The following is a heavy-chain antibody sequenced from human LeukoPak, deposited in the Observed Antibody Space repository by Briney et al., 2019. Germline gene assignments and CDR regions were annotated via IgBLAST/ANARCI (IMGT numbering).Heavy chain of an antibody. D-gene: IGHD1-26*01. CDR1: GGSISSYY. V-gene: IGHV4-59*01. CDR2: IYYSGST. Sequence: SETLSLTCTVSGGSISSYYWSWIRQPPGKGLEWIGYIYYSGSTNYNPSLKSRITISLDTSKNQFSLKLSSVTAADTAVYYCARAAGGSYLPNYWYFDLWGRGTLVTVSS. CDR3: ARAAGGSYLPNYWYFDL. J-gene: IGHJ2*01.